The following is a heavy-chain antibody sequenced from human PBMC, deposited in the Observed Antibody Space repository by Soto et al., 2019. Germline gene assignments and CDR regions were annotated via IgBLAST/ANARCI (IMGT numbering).Heavy chain of an antibody. CDR3: EKDLRYSSSWYDYYYGMDV. Sequence: GGSLRLSCAASGFTLSSYAMSWVRQAPGKGLEWVSAISGSGGSTYYADSVKGRFTISRDNSKNTLYLQMNSLRAEDTAVYYCEKDLRYSSSWYDYYYGMDVWGQGTTVTVSS. D-gene: IGHD6-13*01. CDR1: GFTLSSYA. CDR2: ISGSGGST. V-gene: IGHV3-23*01. J-gene: IGHJ6*02.